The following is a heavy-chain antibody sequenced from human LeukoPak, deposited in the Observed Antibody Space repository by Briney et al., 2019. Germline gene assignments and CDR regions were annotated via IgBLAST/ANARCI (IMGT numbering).Heavy chain of an antibody. CDR3: ARGPIAAAHDWYFDL. CDR1: GGTFSSYA. V-gene: IGHV1-69*13. D-gene: IGHD6-13*01. J-gene: IGHJ2*01. Sequence: ASVKVSCKASGGTFSSYAISWVRQAPGQGLEWMGGIIPIFGTANCAQKFQGRVTITADESTSTAYMELSSLRSEDTAVYYCARGPIAAAHDWYFDLWGRGTLVTVSS. CDR2: IIPIFGTA.